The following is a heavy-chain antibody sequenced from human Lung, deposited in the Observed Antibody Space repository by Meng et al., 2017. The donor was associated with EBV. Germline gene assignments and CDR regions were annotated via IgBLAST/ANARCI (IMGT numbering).Heavy chain of an antibody. CDR1: GASISSGGYY. Sequence: LSGTGRVLVTPPTTLSPTDTVSGASISSGGYYWSWIRQHPGKGLEWIGYIYYSGSTYYNPSLTSRVTISVDTSKNQFSLKLSSVTAADTAVYYCAATVNDGYFDYWGQGTLVTVSS. D-gene: IGHD4-11*01. CDR2: IYYSGST. V-gene: IGHV4-31*03. J-gene: IGHJ4*02. CDR3: AATVNDGYFDY.